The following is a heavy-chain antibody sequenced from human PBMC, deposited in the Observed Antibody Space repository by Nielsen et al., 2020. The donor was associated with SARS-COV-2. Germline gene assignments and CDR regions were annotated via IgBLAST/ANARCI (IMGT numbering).Heavy chain of an antibody. V-gene: IGHV3-30*03. Sequence: GESLKISCAASGFTFNSYGFYWVRQAPGKGLEWVASISYEGSKKYYGDSLTGRFTISRDNAKNSLYLQMNSLRAEDTALYHCASFDCTNGVCLDYWGQGTLVTVSS. CDR2: ISYEGSKK. D-gene: IGHD2-8*01. CDR3: ASFDCTNGVCLDY. CDR1: GFTFNSYG. J-gene: IGHJ4*02.